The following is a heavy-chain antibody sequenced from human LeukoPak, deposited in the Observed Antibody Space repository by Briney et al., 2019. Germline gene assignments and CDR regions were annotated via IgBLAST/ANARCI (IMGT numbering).Heavy chain of an antibody. J-gene: IGHJ5*02. D-gene: IGHD2-21*02. CDR3: AKATRAYCGGDCYSVSFDP. Sequence: ASVKVSCKASGGTFSSYAISWVRQATGQGLEWMGGIIPIFGTANYAQKFQGRVTITADESTSTAYMELSSLRSEDTAVYYCAKATRAYCGGDCYSVSFDPWGQGTLVTVSS. V-gene: IGHV1-69*13. CDR1: GGTFSSYA. CDR2: IIPIFGTA.